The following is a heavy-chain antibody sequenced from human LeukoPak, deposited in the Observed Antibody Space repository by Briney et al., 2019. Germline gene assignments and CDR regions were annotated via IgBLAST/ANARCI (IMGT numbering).Heavy chain of an antibody. D-gene: IGHD3-22*01. CDR1: GYSFTSYY. CDR3: ARHYYDGGGY. Sequence: ASVKVSCKASGYSFTSYYIHWVRQAPGHGLEWMGVINPSGGSPTYAQKLQGRVTMTRETSTSTVYMELSSLRSEDTAVYYCARHYYDGGGYWGQGALVTVSS. V-gene: IGHV1-46*01. J-gene: IGHJ4*02. CDR2: INPSGGSP.